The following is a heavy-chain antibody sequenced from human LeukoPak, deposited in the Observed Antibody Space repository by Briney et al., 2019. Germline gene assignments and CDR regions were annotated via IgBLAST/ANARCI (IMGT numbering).Heavy chain of an antibody. CDR3: ARRVPYGDLYFDY. CDR2: IYYSGST. J-gene: IGHJ4*02. V-gene: IGHV4-30-4*08. D-gene: IGHD4-17*01. Sequence: ASETLSLTCTVSGGSISSGDYKWSWIRQPPGKGLEWIGYIYYSGSTYYNPSLKSRVTISVDTSKNQFSLKLSSVTAADTAVYYCARRVPYGDLYFDYWGQGTLVTVSS. CDR1: GGSISSGDYK.